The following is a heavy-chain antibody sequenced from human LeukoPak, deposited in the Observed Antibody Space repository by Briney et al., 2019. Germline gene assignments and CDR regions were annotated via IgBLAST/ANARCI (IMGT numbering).Heavy chain of an antibody. Sequence: GGSLRLSCAASGFTFSSYAMSWVRHAPGKGLEWVSAISGSGGSTYYADSVKGRFTISRDNSKNTLYLQMNSLRAEDTAVYYYAKAPAVLYYDILTGYYFDYWGQGTLVTVSS. CDR3: AKAPAVLYYDILTGYYFDY. D-gene: IGHD3-9*01. CDR2: ISGSGGST. J-gene: IGHJ4*02. V-gene: IGHV3-23*01. CDR1: GFTFSSYA.